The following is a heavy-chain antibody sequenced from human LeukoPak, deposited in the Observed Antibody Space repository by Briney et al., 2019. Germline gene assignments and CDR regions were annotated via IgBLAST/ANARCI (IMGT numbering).Heavy chain of an antibody. J-gene: IGHJ4*02. CDR1: GFTFSSYE. CDR2: IKQDGSEK. CDR3: ARDLKFYYGSGSYPDY. D-gene: IGHD3-10*01. V-gene: IGHV3-7*03. Sequence: GSLRLSCAASGFTFSSYEMNWVRQAPGKGLEWVANIKQDGSEKYYVDSVKGRFTISRDNAKNSLYLQMNSLRAEDTAVYYCARDLKFYYGSGSYPDYWGQGTLVTVSS.